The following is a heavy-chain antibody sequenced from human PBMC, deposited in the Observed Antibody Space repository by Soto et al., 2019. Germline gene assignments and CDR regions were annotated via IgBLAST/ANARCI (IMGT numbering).Heavy chain of an antibody. CDR3: TAMAGIDY. V-gene: IGHV3-73*01. CDR2: IRTKTNNYAT. J-gene: IGHJ4*02. D-gene: IGHD6-19*01. CDR1: GSTLSCSV. Sequence: GGPLRRSFTASGSTLSCSVIHWVGKASGKGLEWVGRIRTKTNNYATAYAASVKGRFTISRDDSKNMAYLQMNSLKTEDTAVYYCTAMAGIDYWGQGTLVTVSS.